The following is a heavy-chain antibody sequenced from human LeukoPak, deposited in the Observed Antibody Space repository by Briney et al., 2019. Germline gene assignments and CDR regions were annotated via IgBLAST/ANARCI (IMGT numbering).Heavy chain of an antibody. V-gene: IGHV4-34*01. Sequence: SETLSLTCAVYGGSFSGYYWSWIRQPPGKGLEWIGEINHSGSTNYNPSLKNRVTISVDTSKNQFSLKLSSVTAADTAVYYCASMTTVTPSGYWGQGTLVTVSS. CDR3: ASMTTVTPSGY. J-gene: IGHJ4*02. D-gene: IGHD4-17*01. CDR2: INHSGST. CDR1: GGSFSGYY.